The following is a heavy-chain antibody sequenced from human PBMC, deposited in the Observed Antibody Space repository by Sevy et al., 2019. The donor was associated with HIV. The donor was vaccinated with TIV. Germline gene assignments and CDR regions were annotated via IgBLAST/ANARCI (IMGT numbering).Heavy chain of an antibody. V-gene: IGHV3-23*01. CDR1: GFNFKNYA. J-gene: IGHJ4*02. Sequence: GGSLRLSCAASGFNFKNYAMSWVRQAPGKGLEWVSAISGSGGSTYYADSVKARFTISRVNSKNTLYLQMNSLRAEDTAVYYCAKDTEGKGLEYFDYWGQGTLVTVSS. D-gene: IGHD4-17*01. CDR2: ISGSGGST. CDR3: AKDTEGKGLEYFDY.